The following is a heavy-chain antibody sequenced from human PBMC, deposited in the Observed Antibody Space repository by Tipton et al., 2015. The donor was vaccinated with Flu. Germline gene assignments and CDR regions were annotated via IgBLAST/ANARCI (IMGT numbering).Heavy chain of an antibody. CDR3: ARTSSGWYGQIDY. CDR1: GFTFSGYA. J-gene: IGHJ4*02. Sequence: LSLTCAASGFTFSGYAMHWVRQAPGKGLEWVSVISYDGNNKFYADSVRGRFTIPRDNSENTLYLQMNSLRAEDTAVYYCARTSSGWYGQIDYWGQGTLVTVSS. V-gene: IGHV3-30*04. CDR2: ISYDGNNK. D-gene: IGHD6-19*01.